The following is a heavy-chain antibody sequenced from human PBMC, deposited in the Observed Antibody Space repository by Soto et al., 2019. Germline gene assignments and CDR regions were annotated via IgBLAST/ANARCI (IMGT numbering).Heavy chain of an antibody. CDR1: GYSFTSFW. D-gene: IGHD3-10*01. J-gene: IGHJ4*02. CDR3: AGWFFRRPSTPNFGC. Sequence: PGESLKISCQGFGYSFTSFWIGWVRQMPGKGLEWMGIINPVDSDTRYSPSFQGQVTISVDKSITTAYLQWSSLKASDTAMYYCAGWFFRRPSTPNFGCWGLGNLITVSS. CDR2: INPVDSDT. V-gene: IGHV5-51*01.